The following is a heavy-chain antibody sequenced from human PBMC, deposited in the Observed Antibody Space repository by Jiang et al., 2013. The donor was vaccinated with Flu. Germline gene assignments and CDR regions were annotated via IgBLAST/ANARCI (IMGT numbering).Heavy chain of an antibody. J-gene: IGHJ4*02. D-gene: IGHD3-16*01. V-gene: IGHV2-70*11. CDR3: ARILGGSDFDY. CDR2: IDWDNDK. Sequence: KPTQTLTLTCTFSGFSLSTSGMSVSWIRQPPGKALEWLARIDWDNDKYYTTSLKTRLTISKDAAKNQVVPTMTNMGPADTATYYCARILGGSDFDYWGQGTLVTVSS. CDR1: GFSLSTSGMS.